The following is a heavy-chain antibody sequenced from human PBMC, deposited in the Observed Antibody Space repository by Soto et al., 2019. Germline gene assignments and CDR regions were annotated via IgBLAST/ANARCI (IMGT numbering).Heavy chain of an antibody. CDR1: GYTFTTYA. V-gene: IGHV1-3*01. CDR3: ARVLLGSGTYYNTFDY. Sequence: GPSAKVTCKASGYTFTTYAMHWVRQAPGQTLEWMGWINAGNGNPKYSQKFQGRVTITRDTSASTAYMELSSLSSEDTAVYYCARVLLGSGTYYNTFDYWGQGTLVTVSS. D-gene: IGHD3-10*01. CDR2: INAGNGNP. J-gene: IGHJ4*02.